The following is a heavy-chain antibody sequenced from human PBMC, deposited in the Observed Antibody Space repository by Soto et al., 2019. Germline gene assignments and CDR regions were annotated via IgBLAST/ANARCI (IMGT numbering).Heavy chain of an antibody. CDR1: GFTFRSYA. V-gene: IGHV3-30-3*01. CDR2: ISYDGSKK. D-gene: IGHD3-9*01. Sequence: GGSLRLSCTASGFTFRSYAMHWVRQAPGKGLEWLAVISYDGSKKYHAESVKGRCTISRDNSKNTLFLQMNSLRPEDTAVYYCAKDNEILTGYYFYPDYWGQGTLVTVSS. J-gene: IGHJ4*02. CDR3: AKDNEILTGYYFYPDY.